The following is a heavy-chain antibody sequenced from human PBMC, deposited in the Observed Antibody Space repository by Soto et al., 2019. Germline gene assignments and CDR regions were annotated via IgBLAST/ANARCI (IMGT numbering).Heavy chain of an antibody. D-gene: IGHD1-7*01. CDR1: GFTFSPYA. V-gene: IGHV3-23*01. Sequence: EVQLLESGGGLVQPGGSLRLSCVASGFTFSPYAMSWVRQAPGKGLEWVSGISSSGDSTYYADSVKGRFTISRDNSKNMLHLQMSSLRADDTALYYCAKDPNGNYVGAFDMRGHGTMVTVSS. CDR3: AKDPNGNYVGAFDM. J-gene: IGHJ3*02. CDR2: ISSSGDST.